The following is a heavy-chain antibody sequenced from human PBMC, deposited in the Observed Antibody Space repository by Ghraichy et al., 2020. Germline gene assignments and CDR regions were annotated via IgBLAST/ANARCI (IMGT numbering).Heavy chain of an antibody. CDR1: GFTLRNYA. CDR3: AKDRIAVAGMIDY. CDR2: ISASGGST. D-gene: IGHD6-19*01. Sequence: ETLSLTCAASGFTLRNYAMTWVRQAPGKGLEWVSSISASGGSTYYAESVKGRFSISRDNSKKTLYLQMNSLRAEDTAIYYCAKDRIAVAGMIDYWGQGTLVTVSS. V-gene: IGHV3-23*01. J-gene: IGHJ4*02.